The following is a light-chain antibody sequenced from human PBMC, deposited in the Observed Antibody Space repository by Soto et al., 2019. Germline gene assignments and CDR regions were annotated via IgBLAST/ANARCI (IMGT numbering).Light chain of an antibody. CDR3: QQSDSTPYT. Sequence: DIQMTQSPSSLSASVGDRVTITCRASQSISSYLNWYQQKPGEAPKILIYAASTLQSGVPSRFSGRGSGPDFSLTISSLQPEDFSTYYCQQSDSTPYTFGQGTKVEI. CDR2: AAS. J-gene: IGKJ2*01. V-gene: IGKV1-39*01. CDR1: QSISSY.